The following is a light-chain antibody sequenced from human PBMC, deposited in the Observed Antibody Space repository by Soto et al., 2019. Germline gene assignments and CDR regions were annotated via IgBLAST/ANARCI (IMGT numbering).Light chain of an antibody. J-gene: IGKJ1*01. CDR1: QGISNY. CDR3: QKYNSAPWT. Sequence: DIQMTQSPSSLSTSVGDRVTITCRASQGISNYLAWYQQKPGKVPKLLIYAASTLQSGVPSRFSGSGSGIDFTITIISLQPEDVSTYYCQKYNSAPWTFGQGTKVEIK. CDR2: AAS. V-gene: IGKV1-27*01.